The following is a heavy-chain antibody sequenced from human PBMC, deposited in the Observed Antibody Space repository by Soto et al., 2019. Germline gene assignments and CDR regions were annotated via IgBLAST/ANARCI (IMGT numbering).Heavy chain of an antibody. D-gene: IGHD1-1*01. J-gene: IGHJ6*02. CDR2: ISYDGSNK. Sequence: LRLSCAASGFTFSSYGMHWVRQAPGKGLEWVAVISYDGSNKYYADSVKGRFTISRDNSKNTLYLQMNSLRAEDTAVYYCAKDRTGTTYDYYYGMDVWGQGTTVTVSS. V-gene: IGHV3-30*18. CDR3: AKDRTGTTYDYYYGMDV. CDR1: GFTFSSYG.